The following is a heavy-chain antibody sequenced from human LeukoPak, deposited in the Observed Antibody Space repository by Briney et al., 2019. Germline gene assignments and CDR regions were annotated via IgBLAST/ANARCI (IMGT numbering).Heavy chain of an antibody. V-gene: IGHV4-30-4*01. CDR1: GASISSGGYY. CDR3: ARDGYNSGYFDY. D-gene: IGHD5-24*01. CDR2: IYYSRST. J-gene: IGHJ4*02. Sequence: PSETLSLTCTVSGASISSGGYYWDWIRQPPGKGPEWIGYIYYSRSTSYSPSLKSRLAISVDASKNQFSLKLSSVTAADTAVYYCARDGYNSGYFDYWGQGTLVTVYS.